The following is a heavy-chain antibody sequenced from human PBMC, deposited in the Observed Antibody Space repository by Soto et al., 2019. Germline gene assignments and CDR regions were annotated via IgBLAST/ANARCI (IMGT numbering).Heavy chain of an antibody. J-gene: IGHJ4*02. CDR1: GFTFSNYA. CDR3: AKAYFVWSSEQPYYFDY. Sequence: GGSLRLSCAASGFTFSNYAMAWVRQGPGKGLEWVSGISGSGGRSYYADSVKGRFTISRDNSKSTLYLQMNSLRAEDTAVYYCAKAYFVWSSEQPYYFDYWGQGTLVTVSS. D-gene: IGHD3-16*01. CDR2: ISGSGGRS. V-gene: IGHV3-23*01.